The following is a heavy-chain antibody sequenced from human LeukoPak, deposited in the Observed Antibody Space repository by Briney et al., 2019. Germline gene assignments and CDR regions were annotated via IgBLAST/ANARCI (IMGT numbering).Heavy chain of an antibody. V-gene: IGHV4-34*01. Sequence: PGGSLRLSCAASGFTFSSYAMSWVRQPPGKGLEWIGEINHSGSTNYNPSLKSRVTISVDTSKNQFSLKLSSVTAADTAVYYCASQVDGQILYWGQGTLVTVSS. CDR1: GFTFSSYA. CDR2: INHSGST. CDR3: ASQVDGQILY. J-gene: IGHJ4*02. D-gene: IGHD2-15*01.